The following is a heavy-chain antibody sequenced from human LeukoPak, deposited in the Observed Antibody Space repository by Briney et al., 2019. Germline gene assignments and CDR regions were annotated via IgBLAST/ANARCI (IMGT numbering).Heavy chain of an antibody. D-gene: IGHD6-13*01. Sequence: GAPVKVSCKASGGTFSSYAISWVRQAPGQGLEWMGGIIPIFGTANYAQKFQGRVTITADESTSTAYMELSSLRSEDTAVYYCARGLRREQQLLRAFDYWGQGTPVTVSS. CDR3: ARGLRREQQLLRAFDY. CDR1: GGTFSSYA. J-gene: IGHJ4*02. CDR2: IIPIFGTA. V-gene: IGHV1-69*13.